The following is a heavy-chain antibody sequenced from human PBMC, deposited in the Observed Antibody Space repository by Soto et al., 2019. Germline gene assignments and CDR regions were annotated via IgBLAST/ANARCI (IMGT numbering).Heavy chain of an antibody. J-gene: IGHJ4*02. Sequence: GGSLRLSCAASGFTFSSYGMHWVRQAPGKGLEWVAVIWYDGSNKYYADSVKGRFTISRDNSKNTLYLQMNSLRAEDTAVYYCARARIYVGTTIDYWGQGTLVTVSS. CDR3: ARARIYVGTTIDY. CDR1: GFTFSSYG. V-gene: IGHV3-33*01. D-gene: IGHD1-1*01. CDR2: IWYDGSNK.